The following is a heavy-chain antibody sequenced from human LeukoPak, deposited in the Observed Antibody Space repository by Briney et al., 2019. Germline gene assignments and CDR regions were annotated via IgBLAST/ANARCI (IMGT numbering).Heavy chain of an antibody. CDR1: GFTFNSFA. CDR3: ARDYVPNY. J-gene: IGHJ4*02. CDR2: IKQDGSEK. D-gene: IGHD3-16*01. Sequence: GGSLRLSCAASGFTFNSFAMSWVRQAPGKGLEWVANIKQDGSEKYYVDSVKGRFTISRDNAKNSLYLQMNSLRAEDTAVYYCARDYVPNYWGQGTLVTVSS. V-gene: IGHV3-7*01.